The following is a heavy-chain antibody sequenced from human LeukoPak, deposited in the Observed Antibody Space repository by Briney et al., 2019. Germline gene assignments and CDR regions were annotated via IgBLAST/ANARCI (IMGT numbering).Heavy chain of an antibody. Sequence: ASVKVSCKASGYTFTSYYMHWVRQAPGQGLEWMGIINPSGGSTSYAQEFQGRVTMTRDTSTSTVYMELSSLRSEDTAVYYCARVEEVGASDYWGQGTLVTVSS. D-gene: IGHD1-26*01. J-gene: IGHJ4*02. CDR3: ARVEEVGASDY. CDR1: GYTFTSYY. CDR2: INPSGGST. V-gene: IGHV1-46*01.